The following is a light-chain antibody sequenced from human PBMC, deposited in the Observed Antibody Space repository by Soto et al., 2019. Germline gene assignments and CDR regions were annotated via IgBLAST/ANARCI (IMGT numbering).Light chain of an antibody. CDR3: QSYDSSLSGSRV. CDR2: GNS. J-gene: IGLJ2*01. Sequence: QSVLTQPPSVSGAPGQRVTISGTGSSSNIGAGYDVHWYQQLPGTAPKLLIYGNSNRPSGVPDRFSGSKSGTSASLAITGLQAEDAADYYCQSYDSSLSGSRVFGGGTKLTVL. V-gene: IGLV1-40*01. CDR1: SSNIGAGYD.